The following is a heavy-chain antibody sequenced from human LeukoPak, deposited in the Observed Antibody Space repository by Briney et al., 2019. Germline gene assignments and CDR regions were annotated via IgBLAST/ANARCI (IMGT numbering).Heavy chain of an antibody. J-gene: IGHJ3*02. Sequence: ASVKVSCTASGYPFTDYYIHWVRQAPGQGLEWMGWINPNSGDTNSAQRFQGRVTMTRDTSISTLYMELSRLRSDAAAVYYCARQIVVVPAPIHAFDIWGQGTLATVSS. D-gene: IGHD2-2*01. CDR1: GYPFTDYY. CDR3: ARQIVVVPAPIHAFDI. V-gene: IGHV1-2*02. CDR2: INPNSGDT.